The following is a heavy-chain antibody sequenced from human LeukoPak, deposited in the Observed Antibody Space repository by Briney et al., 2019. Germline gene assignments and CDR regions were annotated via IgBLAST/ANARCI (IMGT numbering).Heavy chain of an antibody. CDR1: GFTFSSYG. Sequence: GGSLRLSCAASGFTFSSYGMHWVRQAPGKGLGWVAVISYDGSNKYYADSVKGRFTISRDNSKNTLYLRMNSLRAEDTAVYYCAKDLLWFGELLRSHDAFDIWGQGTMVTVSS. D-gene: IGHD3-10*01. CDR3: AKDLLWFGELLRSHDAFDI. V-gene: IGHV3-30*18. CDR2: ISYDGSNK. J-gene: IGHJ3*02.